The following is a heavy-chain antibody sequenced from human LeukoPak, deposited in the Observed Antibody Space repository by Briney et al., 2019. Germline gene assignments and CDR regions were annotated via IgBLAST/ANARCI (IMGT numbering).Heavy chain of an antibody. J-gene: IGHJ6*02. CDR3: AKGWSVRDVVVVPAAIGYYYGMDV. V-gene: IGHV3-23*01. CDR1: GFTFSSYA. Sequence: GGSLRLSCAASGFTFSSYAMSWVRQAPGKGLEWVSTINGGGVNTYYADSVKGRLTISRDNSKNTLYLQMNSLRAEDTAVYYCAKGWSVRDVVVVPAAIGYYYGMDVWGQGTTATVSS. CDR2: INGGGVNT. D-gene: IGHD2-2*01.